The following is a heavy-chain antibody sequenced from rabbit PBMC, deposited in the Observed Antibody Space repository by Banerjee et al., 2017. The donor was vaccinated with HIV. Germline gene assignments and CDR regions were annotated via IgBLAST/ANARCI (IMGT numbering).Heavy chain of an antibody. CDR3: AKCYDDYGEYGLDL. CDR1: GFSFSSSYW. D-gene: IGHD2-1*01. Sequence: QEQLVESGGGLVQPEGSLTLTCTASGFSFSSSYWICWVRQAPGKGREWIACIYTGSGSTWGGSWSKGRFTSSKTSSTTVTLQMTSQTAADTATYSCAKCYDDYGEYGLDLWGPGTLVTVS. V-gene: IGHV1S45*01. CDR2: IYTGSGST. J-gene: IGHJ3*01.